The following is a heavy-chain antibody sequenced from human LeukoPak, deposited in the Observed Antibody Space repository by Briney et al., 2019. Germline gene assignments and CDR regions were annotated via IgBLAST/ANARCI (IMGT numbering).Heavy chain of an antibody. CDR2: IIPILGIA. CDR1: GGTFSSYA. V-gene: IGHV1-69*04. D-gene: IGHD6-13*01. CDR3: ARWAIAGPYYFDY. Sequence: VASVKVSCKASGGTFSSYAISWVRQAPGQGLEWMGRIIPILGIANYAQKFQGRVTITADKSTSTAYMELSSLRSEDTAVYYCARWAIAGPYYFDYWGQGTLVTVSS. J-gene: IGHJ4*02.